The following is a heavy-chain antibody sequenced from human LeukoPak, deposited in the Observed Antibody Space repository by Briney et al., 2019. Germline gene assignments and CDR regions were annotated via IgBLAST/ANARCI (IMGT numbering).Heavy chain of an antibody. CDR3: ARQLGVRGVIRTYNWFDP. D-gene: IGHD3-10*01. CDR2: IYYSGST. V-gene: IGHV4-39*01. Sequence: KPSETLSLTCTVSGGSISSSSYYWGWIRQPPGKGLEWIGSIYYSGSTYYNPSLKSRVTISVDTSKNQFSLKLSSVTAADTAVYYCARQLGVRGVIRTYNWFDPWGQGTLVTVSS. J-gene: IGHJ5*02. CDR1: GGSISSSSYY.